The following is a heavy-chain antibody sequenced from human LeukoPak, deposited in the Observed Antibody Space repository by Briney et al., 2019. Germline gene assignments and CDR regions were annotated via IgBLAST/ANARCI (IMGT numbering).Heavy chain of an antibody. CDR1: GFTFSSYW. CDR2: IKQDGSEK. Sequence: GGSLRLSCAASGFTFSSYWMSWVRQAPGKGLEGVANIKQDGSEKYYVDSVKGRFTISRDNAKNSLYLQMNGLRAEDTAVYYCARDGNRIAAAGPYYYYYYGMDVWGQGTTVTVSS. CDR3: ARDGNRIAAAGPYYYYYYGMDV. D-gene: IGHD6-13*01. J-gene: IGHJ6*02. V-gene: IGHV3-7*01.